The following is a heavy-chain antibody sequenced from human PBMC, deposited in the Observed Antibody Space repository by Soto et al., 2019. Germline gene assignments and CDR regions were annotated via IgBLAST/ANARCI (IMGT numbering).Heavy chain of an antibody. Sequence: QLQLQESGPGLVKPSETLSLTCAVSGFSVSSVNFYWAWIRQPPGKGLEWIGSVFSSGNTYYNPSLQSRVTISVDTSKNDFSLKVASVTAADTAVYYCARHGWKDVTITWLGGIDYWGQGALVAVSS. V-gene: IGHV4-39*01. J-gene: IGHJ4*02. CDR1: GFSVSSVNFY. CDR2: VFSSGNT. D-gene: IGHD3-10*01. CDR3: ARHGWKDVTITWLGGIDY.